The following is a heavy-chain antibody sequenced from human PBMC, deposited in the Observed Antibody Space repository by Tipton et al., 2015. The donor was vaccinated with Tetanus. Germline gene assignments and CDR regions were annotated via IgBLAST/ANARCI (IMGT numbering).Heavy chain of an antibody. D-gene: IGHD1-14*01. J-gene: IGHJ4*02. Sequence: TLSLTCTVSGGSISSSNYYWGWIRQPPGKGLEWIGSIYHSGTTYYKPSLRSRVTMSVDTSKNQFSLKLSSVTAADTAVYYCAKITVAHTNEFDYWGQGTLVTVSS. CDR3: AKITVAHTNEFDY. CDR1: GGSISSSNYY. CDR2: IYHSGTT. V-gene: IGHV4-39*01.